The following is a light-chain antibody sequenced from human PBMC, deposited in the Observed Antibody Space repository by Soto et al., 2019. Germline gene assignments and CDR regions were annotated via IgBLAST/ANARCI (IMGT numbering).Light chain of an antibody. V-gene: IGKV3-20*01. CDR1: QSVNNNY. J-gene: IGKJ2*01. CDR3: QQYGDSQYT. Sequence: ETVLTQSPGTLYLSPGDRATLSCRASQSVNNNYLAWYQQIPGQAPRLLIYGASNKATGIPDRFSGSGSGTDFTLTISRLETEDFAVYYCQQYGDSQYTFGQGTKLEIK. CDR2: GAS.